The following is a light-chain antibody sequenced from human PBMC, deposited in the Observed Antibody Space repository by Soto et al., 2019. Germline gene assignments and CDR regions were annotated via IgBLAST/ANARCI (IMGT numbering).Light chain of an antibody. CDR3: SSYTSSSTWV. CDR1: SSDVGAYNY. V-gene: IGLV2-14*01. CDR2: EVS. J-gene: IGLJ3*02. Sequence: QSALTQPASVSGSPGQSITISCTGTSSDVGAYNYVSWYPQHPGKAPKFMIYEVSNRPSGVSRRFSGSKSGNTASLTISGLQAEDEADYYCSSYTSSSTWVFGGGTQLTVL.